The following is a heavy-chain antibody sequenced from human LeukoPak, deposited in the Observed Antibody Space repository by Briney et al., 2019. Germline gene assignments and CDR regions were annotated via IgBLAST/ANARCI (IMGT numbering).Heavy chain of an antibody. J-gene: IGHJ4*02. CDR1: GFTFSSYW. V-gene: IGHV3-7*01. D-gene: IGHD5-24*01. CDR3: ARAGWLQFFDY. Sequence: GGSLRLSCAASGFTFSSYWMSWVRQPPGKGLEWVANIKQDGSEKYYVDSVKGRFTISRDNAKNSLYLQMNSLRAEDTAVYYCARAGWLQFFDYWGKGTLVTVSS. CDR2: IKQDGSEK.